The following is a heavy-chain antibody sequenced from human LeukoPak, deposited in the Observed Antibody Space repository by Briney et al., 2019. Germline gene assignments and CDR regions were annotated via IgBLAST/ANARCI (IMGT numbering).Heavy chain of an antibody. CDR2: ISWNGGSI. D-gene: IGHD3-10*01. CDR3: AKGVQYGRFDP. J-gene: IGHJ5*02. V-gene: IGHV3-9*01. Sequence: GGSLRLSCAASGFIFGDYAMHWVRQAPGKGLEWVSGISWNGGSIGYADSVKGRFTISRDNAKNSLYLQMNSLRAEDTALYYCAKGVQYGRFDPWDQGTLVTVSS. CDR1: GFIFGDYA.